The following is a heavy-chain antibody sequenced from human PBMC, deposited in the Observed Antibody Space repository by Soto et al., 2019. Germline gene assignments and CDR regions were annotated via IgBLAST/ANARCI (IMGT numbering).Heavy chain of an antibody. J-gene: IGHJ4*02. CDR2: IYYSGST. D-gene: IGHD6-13*01. CDR1: GGSISSSSYY. Sequence: SETLSLTCTVSGGSISSSSYYWGWIRQPPGKGLEWIGSIYYSGSTYYNPSLKSRVTISVDTSKNQFSLKLSSVTAADTAVYYCARHGLLRAAGGPERYLDFWGQGTLVSGSS. V-gene: IGHV4-39*01. CDR3: ARHGLLRAAGGPERYLDF.